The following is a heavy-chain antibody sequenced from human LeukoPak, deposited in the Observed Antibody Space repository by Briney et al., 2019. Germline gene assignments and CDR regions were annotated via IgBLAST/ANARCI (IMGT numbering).Heavy chain of an antibody. D-gene: IGHD1-26*01. CDR1: GGSISSYY. J-gene: IGHJ6*02. Sequence: SETLSLTCTVSGGSISSYYWSWIRQPPGKGLEWIGYFYFSGTVNYNPSLKSRVIISVDTSKNQVSLKMTSVTAADTALYYCARLWGTGRIKDVWGQGTTVTVSS. V-gene: IGHV4-59*08. CDR3: ARLWGTGRIKDV. CDR2: FYFSGTV.